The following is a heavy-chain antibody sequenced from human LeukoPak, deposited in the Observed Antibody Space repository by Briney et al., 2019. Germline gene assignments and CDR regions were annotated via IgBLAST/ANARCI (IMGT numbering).Heavy chain of an antibody. CDR3: ARDVVATTPFFDY. CDR1: GYTFTGYY. D-gene: IGHD5-12*01. CDR2: INPNSGGT. V-gene: IGHV1-2*02. J-gene: IGHJ4*02. Sequence: VASVKVSCKASGYTFTGYYMHWVRQAPGQGLEWMGWINPNSGGTNYAQRFQGRVTMTRDTSISTAYMDLSRLRSDDTAVYYCARDVVATTPFFDYWGQGTLVTVSS.